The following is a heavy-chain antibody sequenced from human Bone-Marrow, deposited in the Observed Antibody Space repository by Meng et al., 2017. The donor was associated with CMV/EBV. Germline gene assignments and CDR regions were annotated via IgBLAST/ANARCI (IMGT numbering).Heavy chain of an antibody. D-gene: IGHD3-10*01. V-gene: IGHV4-61*01. CDR2: IHYSGST. CDR1: GGSVSSDSSY. CDR3: ATSPGYPREFGY. J-gene: IGHJ4*02. Sequence: TGSGGSVSSDSSYWSWIRQPPGKGLESIGFIHYSGSTNYNPSLMSRVTISLDTSKNQFSLKLSSVTAADTAVYYCATSPGYPREFGYWGQGTLVTVS.